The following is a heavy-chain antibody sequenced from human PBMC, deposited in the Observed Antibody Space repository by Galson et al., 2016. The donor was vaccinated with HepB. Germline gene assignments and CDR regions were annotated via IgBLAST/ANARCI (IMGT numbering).Heavy chain of an antibody. J-gene: IGHJ6*02. Sequence: SLRLSCAASGFIVSNDYMNWVRQAPGAGLEWLSVSYGDGSTYSAESVRGRFTISRDNSKNSVFLQMNNLRAEDTAVYYCARDPGFRNGMNVWGQGTTVTVSS. CDR2: SYGDGST. CDR1: GFIVSNDY. CDR3: ARDPGFRNGMNV. V-gene: IGHV3-53*01.